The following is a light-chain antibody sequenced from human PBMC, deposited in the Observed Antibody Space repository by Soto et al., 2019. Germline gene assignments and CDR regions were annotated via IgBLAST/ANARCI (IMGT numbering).Light chain of an antibody. J-gene: IGKJ1*01. CDR2: ATS. CDR1: QGIRND. Sequence: AIQMTQSPSSLSASVGDRVTIICRASQGIRNDLGWYQQRPGKAPKLLIYATSNLQSGVPSRFSGSGSGTDFTLTISSLQPEDFATYYCLQDYSYPRTFGQRTKVEIK. CDR3: LQDYSYPRT. V-gene: IGKV1-6*01.